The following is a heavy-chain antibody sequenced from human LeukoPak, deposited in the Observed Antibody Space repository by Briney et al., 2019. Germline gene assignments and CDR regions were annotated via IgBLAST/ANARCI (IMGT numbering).Heavy chain of an antibody. CDR1: GFTFSSYS. V-gene: IGHV3-21*01. CDR3: ASRAECSGCHY. J-gene: IGHJ4*02. Sequence: GGSLRLSCAASGFTFSSYSMNWVRQAPGKGLEWVSSISSSSSYIYYADSVKGQFTISRDNAKNSLYLQMNSLRAEDTAVYYCASRAECSGCHYWGQGTLVTVSS. CDR2: ISSSSSYI. D-gene: IGHD6-19*01.